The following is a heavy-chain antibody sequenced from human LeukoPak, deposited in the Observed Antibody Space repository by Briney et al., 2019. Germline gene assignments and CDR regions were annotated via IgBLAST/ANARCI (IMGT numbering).Heavy chain of an antibody. J-gene: IGHJ4*02. V-gene: IGHV1-2*02. CDR2: IDPNSGGT. Sequence: ASVKVSCKASGYTFTVYYIHWVRQAPGQGLEWMGWIDPNSGGTNYAQKFQGRVTMTRDTSINTAYMELSRLRSDDSAAYYCARAKRLPLDYWGQGALVTVSS. D-gene: IGHD1-1*01. CDR3: ARAKRLPLDY. CDR1: GYTFTVYY.